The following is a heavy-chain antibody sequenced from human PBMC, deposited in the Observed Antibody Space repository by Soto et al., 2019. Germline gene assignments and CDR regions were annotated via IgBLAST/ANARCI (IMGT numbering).Heavy chain of an antibody. CDR1: GGSFSGYY. CDR2: INHSGST. Sequence: SETLSLTCAVYGGSFSGYYWSWIRQPPGKGLEWIGEINHSGSTNYNPSLKSRVTISVDTSKNQFSLKLSSVTAADTAVYYCARGPYCSSTSCNGGNFDYWGQGTLVTVSS. J-gene: IGHJ4*02. CDR3: ARGPYCSSTSCNGGNFDY. D-gene: IGHD2-2*01. V-gene: IGHV4-34*01.